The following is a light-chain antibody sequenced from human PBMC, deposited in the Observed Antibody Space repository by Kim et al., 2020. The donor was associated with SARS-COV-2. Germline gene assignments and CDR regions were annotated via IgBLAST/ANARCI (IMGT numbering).Light chain of an antibody. V-gene: IGKV3-20*01. Sequence: SNSLGWHQQKPGQAPRLVIYDVSSRATGIPDRFSGSGSGTDFTLSISRLEPEDFAVYYCQQHDSSPLTFGGGTKVDIK. CDR3: QQHDSSPLT. CDR2: DVS. J-gene: IGKJ4*01. CDR1: SNS.